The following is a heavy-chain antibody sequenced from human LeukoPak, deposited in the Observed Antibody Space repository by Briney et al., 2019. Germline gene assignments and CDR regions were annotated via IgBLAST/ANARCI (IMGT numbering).Heavy chain of an antibody. CDR3: TTTYYYDSSGYSIADY. V-gene: IGHV3-30*02. CDR2: IRYDGSNK. J-gene: IGHJ4*02. D-gene: IGHD3-22*01. CDR1: GFTFSSYG. Sequence: SGGSLRLSCAASGFTFSSYGMYWVRQAPGKGLEWVAFIRYDGSNKYYADSVKGRFTISRDDSKNTLYLQMNSLKTEDTAVYYCTTTYYYDSSGYSIADYWGQGTLVTVSS.